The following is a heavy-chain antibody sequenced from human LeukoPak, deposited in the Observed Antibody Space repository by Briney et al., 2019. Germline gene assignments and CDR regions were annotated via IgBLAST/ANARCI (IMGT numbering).Heavy chain of an antibody. J-gene: IGHJ5*02. CDR2: ISSSSSTI. V-gene: IGHV3-48*01. D-gene: IGHD3-22*01. Sequence: PGGSLRLSCAASGFTFSSYSMTWVRQAPGKGLEWVSYISSSSSTIYYADSVMGRFTISRDNAKNSLYLQMNSLRAEDTAVYYCAGTSWITMIEGRAVNWFDPWGQGTLVTVSS. CDR1: GFTFSSYS. CDR3: AGTSWITMIEGRAVNWFDP.